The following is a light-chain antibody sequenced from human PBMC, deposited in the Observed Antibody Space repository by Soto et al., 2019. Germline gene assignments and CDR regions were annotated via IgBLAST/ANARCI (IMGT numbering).Light chain of an antibody. J-gene: IGKJ2*03. V-gene: IGKV3-20*01. CDR3: QKYDTSPYS. Sequence: ESVLAQSPGILSLSPGEGATLSCRSSQSVISNYLAWYQKKPGQAPRLLIYGASSRATGIPDRFSGSGSGTDFTRSISRLEPEDCAVYYCQKYDTSPYSFGQGTNLEIK. CDR2: GAS. CDR1: QSVISNY.